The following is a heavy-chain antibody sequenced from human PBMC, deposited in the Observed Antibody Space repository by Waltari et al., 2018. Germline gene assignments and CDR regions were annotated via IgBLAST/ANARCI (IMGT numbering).Heavy chain of an antibody. CDR3: ARLPLRVGYDP. D-gene: IGHD1-26*01. J-gene: IGHJ5*02. Sequence: QLQLQESGPGLVKPSATLSLTCTVSGGSISSSRYYWGWIRQPPGKGLEWIGSIYYSGRTYYNPSLKRRVTISADTSMNQFSLKLSSWTAADTAVYYCARLPLRVGYDPWGQGTLVTVTS. CDR1: GGSISSSRYY. V-gene: IGHV4-39*01. CDR2: IYYSGRT.